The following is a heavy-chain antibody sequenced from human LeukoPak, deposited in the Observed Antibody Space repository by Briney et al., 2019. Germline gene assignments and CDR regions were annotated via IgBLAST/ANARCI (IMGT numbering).Heavy chain of an antibody. Sequence: PSETLSLTCAVYGGSFSGYYWSWIRQPPGKGLEWIGELNHSGSTNYNPSLKSRVTISVDTSNNQFSLKLSSVTAADTAVYYCARSRPLLRYFAWLWTGLFFAYWGQGTLVTVSS. CDR2: LNHSGST. CDR3: ARSRPLLRYFAWLWTGLFFAY. V-gene: IGHV4-34*01. J-gene: IGHJ4*02. CDR1: GGSFSGYY. D-gene: IGHD3-9*01.